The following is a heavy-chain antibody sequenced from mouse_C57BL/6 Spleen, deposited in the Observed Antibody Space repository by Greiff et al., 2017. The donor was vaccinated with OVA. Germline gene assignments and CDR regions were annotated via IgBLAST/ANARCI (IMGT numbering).Heavy chain of an antibody. J-gene: IGHJ3*01. V-gene: IGHV1-74*01. CDR1: GYTFTSYW. Sequence: VQLQQPGAELVKPGASVKVSCKASGYTFTSYWMHWVRQRPGQGLEWIGRIHPSASATHYNQKFKGKATLTVDKSSSTANMQLSGLTSEDSAVYYCARGSSDFADWGKGTLVTVAA. D-gene: IGHD1-1*01. CDR3: ARGSSDFAD. CDR2: IHPSASAT.